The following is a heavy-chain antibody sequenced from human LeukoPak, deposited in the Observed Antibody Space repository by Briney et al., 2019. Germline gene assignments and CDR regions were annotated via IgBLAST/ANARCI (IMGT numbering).Heavy chain of an antibody. Sequence: SETLSLTCTVSGXSISTYYWSWIRQTPEKGQEWIGHIYYSGSTNYNPSLKSRVTISVDTSKNQFSLKLISVTAADTAVYYCATYYKNSGTGLSQHGGQGPLVTVSS. CDR3: ATYYKNSGTGLSQH. CDR2: IYYSGST. D-gene: IGHD3-10*01. CDR1: GXSISTYY. J-gene: IGHJ1*01. V-gene: IGHV4-59*01.